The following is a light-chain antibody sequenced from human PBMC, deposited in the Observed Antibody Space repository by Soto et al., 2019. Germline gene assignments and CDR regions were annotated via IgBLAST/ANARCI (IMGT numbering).Light chain of an antibody. J-gene: IGKJ1*01. Sequence: ENVLTQSPDTLSFSPGERATLSCRASQSVTSGSIAWYQQKPGQAPSLLIYDSSTRATGIPDRFSGSGSGTDFTLTISRLEREDFAVYHCQQYGYSPWTFGQGTKVDIK. CDR3: QQYGYSPWT. CDR1: QSVTSGS. V-gene: IGKV3-20*01. CDR2: DSS.